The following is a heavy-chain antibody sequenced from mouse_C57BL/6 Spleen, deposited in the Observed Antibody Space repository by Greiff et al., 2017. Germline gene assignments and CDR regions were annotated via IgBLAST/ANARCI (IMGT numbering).Heavy chain of an antibody. D-gene: IGHD3-1*01. CDR3: ARAPRGLRNAMDY. CDR2: INPSNGGT. V-gene: IGHV1-53*01. J-gene: IGHJ4*01. CDR1: GYTFTSYW. Sequence: QVQLQQPGTELVKPGASVKLSCKASGYTFTSYWMHWVKQRPGQGLEWIGNINPSNGGTNYNEKFKSKATLTVDKSSSTAYMQLSSLTSEDSEVYYCARAPRGLRNAMDYWGQGTSVTVSS.